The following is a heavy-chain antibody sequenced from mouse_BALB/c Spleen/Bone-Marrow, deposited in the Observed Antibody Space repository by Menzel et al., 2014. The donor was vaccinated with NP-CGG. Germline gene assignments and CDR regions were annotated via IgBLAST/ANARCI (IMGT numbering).Heavy chain of an antibody. D-gene: IGHD1-1*01. V-gene: IGHV14-3*02. Sequence: VQLQQPGVELVKPGASVKLSCTASGFNIKDTYMHWVKQRPEQGLEWIGRIDPANGNTKYDPKFQGKATITADTSSNTAYLQLSSLTSEDTAVYYCVRSREYYFDYWGQGTTLTVSS. CDR3: VRSREYYFDY. J-gene: IGHJ2*01. CDR2: IDPANGNT. CDR1: GFNIKDTY.